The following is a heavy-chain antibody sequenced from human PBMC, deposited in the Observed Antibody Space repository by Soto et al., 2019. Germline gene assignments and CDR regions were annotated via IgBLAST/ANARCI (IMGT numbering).Heavy chain of an antibody. CDR1: GYTFTSYG. CDR3: ARDRRCSSTSCYTFGNWFDP. V-gene: IGHV1-18*04. CDR2: ISAYNGNT. Sequence: ASGKVSCKASGYTFTSYGISWVRQAPGQGLEWMGWISAYNGNTNYAQKLQGRVTMTTDTSTSTAYMELRSLRSDDTAVYYCARDRRCSSTSCYTFGNWFDPWGQGTLVTVSS. J-gene: IGHJ5*02. D-gene: IGHD2-2*02.